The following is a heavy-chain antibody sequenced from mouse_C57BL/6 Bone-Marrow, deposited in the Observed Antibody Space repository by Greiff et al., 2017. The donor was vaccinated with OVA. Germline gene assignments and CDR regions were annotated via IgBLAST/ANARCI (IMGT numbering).Heavy chain of an antibody. J-gene: IGHJ1*03. CDR1: GFSFTSYG. CDR2: IWRGGST. V-gene: IGHV2-5*01. Sequence: QVQLQQSGPGLVQPSQSLSITCTVSGFSFTSYGVHWVRQSPGKGLEWLGVIWRGGSTDYNAAFMSRLSITKDNSKSQVFFKMNSLQADDTAIYYCAKSYYYGSSLVYWYFDVWGTGTTVTVSS. D-gene: IGHD1-1*01. CDR3: AKSYYYGSSLVYWYFDV.